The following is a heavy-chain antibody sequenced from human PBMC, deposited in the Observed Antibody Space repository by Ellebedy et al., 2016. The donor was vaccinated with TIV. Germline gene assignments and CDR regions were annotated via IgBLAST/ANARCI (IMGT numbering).Heavy chain of an antibody. J-gene: IGHJ4*02. V-gene: IGHV3-7*01. CDR2: IKQDGSEK. CDR1: GFTFSNYW. CDR3: ARDQWLGRAYYFDY. Sequence: GEFLKISCAASGFTFSNYWMNWVRQAPGKGLEWVANIKQDGSEKYYVDSVEGRFAISRDNAKNSMYLQMNSLRDEDTAVYYCARDQWLGRAYYFDYWGQGTLLTVSS. D-gene: IGHD6-19*01.